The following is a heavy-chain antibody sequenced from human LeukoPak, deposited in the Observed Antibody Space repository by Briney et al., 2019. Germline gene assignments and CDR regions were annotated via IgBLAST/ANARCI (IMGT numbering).Heavy chain of an antibody. Sequence: GGSLRLSCAASGFTFSSYDMHWGRQGTGKGLEWVSAIDTTGDTYYPGSVKGRFTISRDNSKNTLYLQMNSLRAEETAIYYCARRAGEYSNPYDSWGQGTLVTVSS. CDR3: ARRAGEYSNPYDS. CDR1: GFTFSSYD. D-gene: IGHD2-15*01. CDR2: IDTTGDT. J-gene: IGHJ4*02. V-gene: IGHV3-13*01.